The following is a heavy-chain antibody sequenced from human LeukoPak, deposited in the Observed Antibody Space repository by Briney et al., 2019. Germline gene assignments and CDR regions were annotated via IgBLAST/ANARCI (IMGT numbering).Heavy chain of an antibody. Sequence: GGSLRLSCAASGFTFSSYAMSWVRQAPGKRLEWVSSITSSSSYAFYADSVKGRFTISRDNAKSSLYLQMNSLRAEDTAVYYCAELGITMIGGVWGKGTTVTISS. J-gene: IGHJ6*04. CDR2: ITSSSSYA. CDR1: GFTFSSYA. V-gene: IGHV3-21*01. D-gene: IGHD3-10*02. CDR3: AELGITMIGGV.